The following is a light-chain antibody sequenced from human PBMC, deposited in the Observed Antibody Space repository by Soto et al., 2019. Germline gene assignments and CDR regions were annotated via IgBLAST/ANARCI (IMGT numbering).Light chain of an antibody. J-gene: IGKJ5*01. CDR1: QSLVHSDGIAY. CDR2: KVS. V-gene: IGKV2-30*02. Sequence: DVVMTQSPLSLPVTLGQPASISCRSNQSLVHSDGIAYFSWFQQRPGRSPRRLIDKVSNRDSGVAARFSGSGSGTDFALKISRVEAEDVGVYYCMQGTHWPITFGQGTRLEI. CDR3: MQGTHWPIT.